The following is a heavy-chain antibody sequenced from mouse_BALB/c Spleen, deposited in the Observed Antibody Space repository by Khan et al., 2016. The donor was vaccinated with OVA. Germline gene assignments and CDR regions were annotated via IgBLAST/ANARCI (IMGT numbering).Heavy chain of an antibody. CDR1: GYTFSRYW. CDR2: ILPESGST. J-gene: IGHJ2*01. Sequence: QVQLKQSGAELMKPGASVKISCKTTGYTFSRYWMEWVKQRPGHGLEWIGAILPESGSTNYNEKFKGKATFTADTSSNTAYMQLSGLTSEDSAVYYGTRTDYWGHGTTLTVSS. V-gene: IGHV1-9*01. CDR3: TRTDY.